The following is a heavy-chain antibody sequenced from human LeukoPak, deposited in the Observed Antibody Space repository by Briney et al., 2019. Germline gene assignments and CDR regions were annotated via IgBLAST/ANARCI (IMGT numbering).Heavy chain of an antibody. J-gene: IGHJ4*02. D-gene: IGHD1-26*01. Sequence: GGSLRLSCVASGFTFSSYAMHWVRQAPGKGLDWVAVIWHDGSKTYYADSVKGRFTISRDNSKNTLYLQMNSLRAEDTAVFYCVRGSPNSGSQYGYWGQGTLVTVSS. CDR1: GFTFSSYA. V-gene: IGHV3-33*08. CDR3: VRGSPNSGSQYGY. CDR2: IWHDGSKT.